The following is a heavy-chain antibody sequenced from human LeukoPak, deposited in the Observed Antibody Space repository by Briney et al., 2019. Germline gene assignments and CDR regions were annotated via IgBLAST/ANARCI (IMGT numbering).Heavy chain of an antibody. Sequence: MASETLSLTCAVYGGSFSGYYWSWIRQPPGKGLEWIGEINHSGSTNYNPSLKSRVTISVDTSKNQFSLKLSSVTAADTAVYYCASRYYDSSGYGFDYWGQGTLVTVSS. V-gene: IGHV4-34*01. CDR1: GGSFSGYY. D-gene: IGHD3-22*01. CDR2: INHSGST. J-gene: IGHJ4*02. CDR3: ASRYYDSSGYGFDY.